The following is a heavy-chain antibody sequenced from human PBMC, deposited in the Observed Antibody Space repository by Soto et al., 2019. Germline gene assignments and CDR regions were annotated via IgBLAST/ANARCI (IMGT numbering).Heavy chain of an antibody. V-gene: IGHV4-31*03. J-gene: IGHJ6*02. CDR1: GGSISSGGYY. CDR2: IYYSGST. Sequence: QVQLQESGPGLVKPSQTLSLTCTVSGGSISSGGYYWSWIRQHPGKGLEWIGYIYYSGSTYYNPSLKSRVTISVDTSKNQFSLKLSSVTAADTAVYYCARDTTVGPRFGSSWPHGMDVWGQGTTVTVSS. D-gene: IGHD6-13*01. CDR3: ARDTTVGPRFGSSWPHGMDV.